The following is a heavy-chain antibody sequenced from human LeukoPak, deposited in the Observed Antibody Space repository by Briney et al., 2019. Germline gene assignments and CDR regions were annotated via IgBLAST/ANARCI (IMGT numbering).Heavy chain of an antibody. CDR1: GFTLSSYS. Sequence: GGSLRLSCAASGFTLSSYSMNWVRQAPGKGLEWVSSISSSSSAIYYADSVKGRLTISRDNAKSSLYLQMNSLRAEDTAVYYCARGGGSGAYYYYGMDVWGQGTTVTVSS. J-gene: IGHJ6*02. CDR3: ARGGGSGAYYYYGMDV. V-gene: IGHV3-21*01. CDR2: ISSSSSAI. D-gene: IGHD3-10*01.